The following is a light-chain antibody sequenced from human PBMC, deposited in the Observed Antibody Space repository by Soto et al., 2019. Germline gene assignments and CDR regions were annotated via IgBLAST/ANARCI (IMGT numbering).Light chain of an antibody. Sequence: DVQLTQSPSFLAASVGDRVTITCRASQGIASFLAWYQQKPGKAPKLLIYSATTLQTGVSSRFSGSGSGTEFTLTISSLQPDDFATYYCQQYNSYSPTFGQGTKVDI. CDR2: SAT. CDR3: QQYNSYSPT. J-gene: IGKJ1*01. V-gene: IGKV1-9*01. CDR1: QGIASF.